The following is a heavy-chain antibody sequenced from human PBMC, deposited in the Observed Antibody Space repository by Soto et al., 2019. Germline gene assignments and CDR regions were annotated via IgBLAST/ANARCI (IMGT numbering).Heavy chain of an antibody. Sequence: ASVKVSCKASGGTFSSYTISWVRQAPGQGLEWMGRIIPILGIANYAQKFQGRVTITADKSTSTAYMELSSLRSEDTAVYYCARDLLVPAAPPLWGSGRYDAFDIWGQGTTVTVSS. CDR2: IIPILGIA. D-gene: IGHD2-2*01. CDR3: ARDLLVPAAPPLWGSGRYDAFDI. CDR1: GGTFSSYT. V-gene: IGHV1-69*04. J-gene: IGHJ3*02.